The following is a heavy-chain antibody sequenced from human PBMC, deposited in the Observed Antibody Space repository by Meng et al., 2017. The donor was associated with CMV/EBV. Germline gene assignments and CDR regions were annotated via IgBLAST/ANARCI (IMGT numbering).Heavy chain of an antibody. CDR2: IKQDGSEK. CDR1: GFTFSSYW. Sequence: GESLKISCAASGFTFSSYWMSWVRQAPGKGLEWVANIKQDGSEKYYVDSVKGRFTISRDNAKNSLYLQMNSLRAEDTAVYYCAREVIVVVPVNYYYYYGIDVWGQGTTVTVSS. D-gene: IGHD2-2*01. J-gene: IGHJ6*02. V-gene: IGHV3-7*01. CDR3: AREVIVVVPVNYYYYYGIDV.